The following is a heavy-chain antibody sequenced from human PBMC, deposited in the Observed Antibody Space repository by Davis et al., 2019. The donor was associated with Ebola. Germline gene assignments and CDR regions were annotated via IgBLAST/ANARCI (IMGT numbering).Heavy chain of an antibody. Sequence: PGGSLRLSCTVSGGSISSGYYWGWIRQPPGKGLEWIGEINHSGSTNYNPSLKSRVTISVDTSKNQFSLKLSSVTAADTAVYYCAGSTRGELGVTTSEFLWGQGTLVTVSS. V-gene: IGHV4-38-2*02. CDR3: AGSTRGELGVTTSEFL. CDR2: INHSGST. D-gene: IGHD3-10*01. CDR1: GGSISSGYY. J-gene: IGHJ4*02.